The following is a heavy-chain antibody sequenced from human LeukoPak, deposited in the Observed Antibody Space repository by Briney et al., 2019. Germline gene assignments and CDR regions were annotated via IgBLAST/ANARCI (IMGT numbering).Heavy chain of an antibody. V-gene: IGHV3-30*02. CDR3: ANGPNYDILTGWRKTHNAFDI. D-gene: IGHD3-9*01. Sequence: SGGCLRLSCAASGFTFSSYGMHWVRQAPGKGLEWVAFIRNDGGNKYYADSVKGQFTISRDNSKNTLYLQMNSLRAEDTAVYYCANGPNYDILTGWRKTHNAFDIWGQGTMVTVSS. J-gene: IGHJ3*02. CDR2: IRNDGGNK. CDR1: GFTFSSYG.